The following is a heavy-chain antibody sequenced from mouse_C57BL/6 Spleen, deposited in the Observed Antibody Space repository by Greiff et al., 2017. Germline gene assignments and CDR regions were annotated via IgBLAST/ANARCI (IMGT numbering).Heavy chain of an antibody. CDR1: GFTFTDYY. CDR2: IRNKANGYTT. V-gene: IGHV7-3*01. D-gene: IGHD1-1*01. J-gene: IGHJ1*03. Sequence: EVKLMESGGGLVQPGGSLSLSCAASGFTFTDYYMSWVRQPPGKALEWLGFIRNKANGYTTEYSASVKGRFTISRDNSQSILYLQMDALRAEDSATYYCARLYGSSYWYFDVWGTGTTVTVSS. CDR3: ARLYGSSYWYFDV.